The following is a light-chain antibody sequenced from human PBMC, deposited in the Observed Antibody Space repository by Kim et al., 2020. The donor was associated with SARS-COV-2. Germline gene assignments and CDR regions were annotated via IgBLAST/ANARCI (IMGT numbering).Light chain of an antibody. CDR1: SSDIGGYNY. CDR3: NSYTSSGTFDV. CDR2: DVS. V-gene: IGLV2-14*03. Sequence: QSALTRPASVSGSPGQSITISCTGASSDIGGYNYVSWFQQYPGRAPKLMIYDVSKRPSGVSNRFSGSKSGNTASLTISGLQTEDEADYYCNSYTSSGTFDVFGTGTKVTVL. J-gene: IGLJ1*01.